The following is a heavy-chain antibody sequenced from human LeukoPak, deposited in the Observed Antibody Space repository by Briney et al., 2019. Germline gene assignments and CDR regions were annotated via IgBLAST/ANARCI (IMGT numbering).Heavy chain of an antibody. V-gene: IGHV3-7*01. CDR1: GFTFSSYW. CDR2: IKQDGSEK. J-gene: IGHJ5*02. Sequence: GGSLRLSCAASGFTFSSYWMSWVRQAPGKGLEWVANIKQDGSEKYYVDSVKGRFTISRDNSKNTLYLQMNSLRAEDTAVYYCARGLGGLWLQVSNWFDPWGQGTLVTVSS. CDR3: ARGLGGLWLQVSNWFDP. D-gene: IGHD5-18*01.